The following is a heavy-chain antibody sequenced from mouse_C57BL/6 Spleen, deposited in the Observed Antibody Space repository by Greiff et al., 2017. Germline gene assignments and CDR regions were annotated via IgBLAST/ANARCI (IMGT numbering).Heavy chain of an antibody. J-gene: IGHJ2*01. V-gene: IGHV1-82*01. CDR3: ARGDYGRPFDY. Sequence: QVQLQQSGPELVKPGASVKLSCKASGYAFSSSWMHWVKQRPGKGLEWIGRIYPGDGDTNYNGKFKGKATLTADKSSSTAYMQLSSLTSEDSAVYSCARGDYGRPFDYWGQGTTLTVSS. CDR2: IYPGDGDT. CDR1: GYAFSSSW. D-gene: IGHD1-1*01.